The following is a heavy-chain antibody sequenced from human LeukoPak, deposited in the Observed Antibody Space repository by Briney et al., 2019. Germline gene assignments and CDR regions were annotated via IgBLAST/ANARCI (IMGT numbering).Heavy chain of an antibody. J-gene: IGHJ4*02. CDR3: ARQWVTYYFDY. CDR2: IYYTGST. V-gene: IGHV4-39*01. Sequence: SETLSLTCTVSGGSISSNNHYWGWIRQPPGKGLECIGSIYYTGSTYYDPSLKSRVTISVDTSKNQFSLKLSSVTAADTAVYYCARQWVTYYFDYWGQGTLVTVSS. CDR1: GGSISSNNHY.